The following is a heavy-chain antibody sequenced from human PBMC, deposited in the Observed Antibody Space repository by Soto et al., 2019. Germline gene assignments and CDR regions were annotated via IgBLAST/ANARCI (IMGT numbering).Heavy chain of an antibody. CDR1: GGTFSRYS. V-gene: IGHV1-69*01. CDR3: ARGWGYETTDYYYAY. Sequence: QVQLVQSGAEVRKPGSSVKVSCKASGGTFSRYSVSWVRQAPGQGLEWMGGIIPIFGTANHAQKFQGRVTIIADESTSTVYMELSSLRSEDTATYYCARGWGYETTDYYYAYWGQGTLVIVSS. D-gene: IGHD3-16*01. J-gene: IGHJ4*02. CDR2: IIPIFGTA.